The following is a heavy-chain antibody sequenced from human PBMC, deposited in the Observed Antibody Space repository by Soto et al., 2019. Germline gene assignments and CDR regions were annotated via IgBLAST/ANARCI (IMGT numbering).Heavy chain of an antibody. CDR3: ARRLGYCSSTSCYNGFFGLDV. D-gene: IGHD2-2*02. V-gene: IGHV4-61*08. CDR1: GGSISSGGYY. Sequence: TCTVSGGSISSGGYYWSWIRQPPGKGLQWIGYIFYGGSTNYNPSLESRVTISVDTSKNQFSLKLSSVTAADTAVYYCARRLGYCSSTSCYNGFFGLDVWGQGTTVTVSS. J-gene: IGHJ6*02. CDR2: IFYGGST.